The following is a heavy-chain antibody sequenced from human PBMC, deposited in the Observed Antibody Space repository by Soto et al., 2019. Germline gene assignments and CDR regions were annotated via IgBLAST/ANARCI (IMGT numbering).Heavy chain of an antibody. J-gene: IGHJ6*02. CDR2: IIPVFNTT. CDR3: ASGPFTLKMRVVEHYYYGMHV. Sequence: SVKVSCKASGGTSNTYAISWVRQAPGQGLEWMGGIIPVFNTTNYAQNFQVRVTITADKSTSTAYMELSSLRSEDTAVYYCASGPFTLKMRVVEHYYYGMHVWGQGTTVTVSS. CDR1: GGTSNTYA. D-gene: IGHD3-22*01. V-gene: IGHV1-69*06.